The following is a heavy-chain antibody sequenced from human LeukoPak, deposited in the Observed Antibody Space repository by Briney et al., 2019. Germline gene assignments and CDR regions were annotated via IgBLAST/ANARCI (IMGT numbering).Heavy chain of an antibody. CDR3: ARASIYSSSSPFDY. CDR1: GFTFDDYG. V-gene: IGHV3-20*04. D-gene: IGHD6-6*01. J-gene: IGHJ4*02. CDR2: INWNGGST. Sequence: RAGGSLRLSCAASGFTFDDYGMSWVRQAPGKGLEWVSGINWNGGSTGYADSVKGRFTISRDNAKNSLYLQMNSLRAEDTALYYCARASIYSSSSPFDYWGQGTLVTVSS.